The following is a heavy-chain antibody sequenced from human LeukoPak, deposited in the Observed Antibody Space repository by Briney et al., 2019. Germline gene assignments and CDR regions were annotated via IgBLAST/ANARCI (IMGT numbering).Heavy chain of an antibody. Sequence: PGGSLGLSCAASGFTFSSYGMHWVRQAPGKGLEWVAFIRYDGSSKYYADSVKGRFTISRDNSKNTLYLQMNSLRAEGTAVYYCAKDFGGEFDYWGQGTLVTVSS. CDR2: IRYDGSSK. CDR3: AKDFGGEFDY. CDR1: GFTFSSYG. D-gene: IGHD2-21*01. J-gene: IGHJ4*02. V-gene: IGHV3-30*02.